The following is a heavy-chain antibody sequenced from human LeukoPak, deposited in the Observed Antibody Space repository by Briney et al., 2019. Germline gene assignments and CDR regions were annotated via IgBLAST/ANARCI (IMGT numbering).Heavy chain of an antibody. Sequence: ASVKVSCKASGYTFTSYDINWVRQATGQGLEWMGWMNPNSGNTGYAQKFQGRVTITRNTSISTAYMELSSLRPEDTAVYYCARQGIIVGASFDYWGQGTLVTVSS. CDR3: ARQGIIVGASFDY. CDR2: MNPNSGNT. J-gene: IGHJ4*02. V-gene: IGHV1-8*01. D-gene: IGHD1-26*01. CDR1: GYTFTSYD.